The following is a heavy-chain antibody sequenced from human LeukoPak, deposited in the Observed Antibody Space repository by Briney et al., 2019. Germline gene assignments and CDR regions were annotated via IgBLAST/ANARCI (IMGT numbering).Heavy chain of an antibody. V-gene: IGHV3-9*01. Sequence: PGRSLRLSCAASGFNFGGYAMHWVRQPPGKGLEWVSRISWNSDNRVYADSVQGRFAISRDNAKDSLYLQMNSLRAEDTAFYYCAKDRGGGGFNFLDFWGQGTLVTVSS. CDR3: AKDRGGGGFNFLDF. CDR2: ISWNSDNR. D-gene: IGHD5-24*01. J-gene: IGHJ4*02. CDR1: GFNFGGYA.